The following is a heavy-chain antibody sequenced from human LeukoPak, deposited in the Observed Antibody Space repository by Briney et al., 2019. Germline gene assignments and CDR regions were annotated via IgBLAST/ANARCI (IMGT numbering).Heavy chain of an antibody. D-gene: IGHD5-18*01. J-gene: IGHJ6*03. V-gene: IGHV4-39*07. CDR1: RGSLSSSSYY. CDR2: IYHSGSP. CDR3: ARGRAGRGYSYVIYYYYYMDV. Sequence: SETLSLTCTVSRGSLSSSSYYWGWFRHPPGRGLEGFGSIYHSGSPYYNPSLKTRVTISVHTSKNQFSLTLSSVTAADTAVYYWARGRAGRGYSYVIYYYYYMDVWGKGTTVTVSS.